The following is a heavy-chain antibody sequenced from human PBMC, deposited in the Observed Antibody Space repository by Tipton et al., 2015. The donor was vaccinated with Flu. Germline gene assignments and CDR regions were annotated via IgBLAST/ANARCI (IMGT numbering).Heavy chain of an antibody. CDR3: ATLTGDDY. CDR1: GFTFSSYE. CDR2: ITSSGNTI. Sequence: VQLVQSGGGLVQPGGSLRLSCAASGFTFSSYEMNWVRQAPGKGLEWVSYITSSGNTISYADSVRGRFTISRDNTKKSLYLQLNSLRVEDTATYYCATLTGDDYWGQGILVTVSS. J-gene: IGHJ4*02. V-gene: IGHV3-48*03. D-gene: IGHD7-27*01.